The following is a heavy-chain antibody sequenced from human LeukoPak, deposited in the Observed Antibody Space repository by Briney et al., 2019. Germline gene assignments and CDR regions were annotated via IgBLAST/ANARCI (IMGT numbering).Heavy chain of an antibody. Sequence: ASVKVSCKASGYTFTSYGISWVRQAPGQGLEWMGWISAYNGNTNYAQKLQGRVTMTTDTSTSTAYMELRSLRFDDTAVYYCARARKPPGSYYYYYYMDVWGKGTTVTVSS. CDR2: ISAYNGNT. CDR3: ARARKPPGSYYYYYYMDV. D-gene: IGHD1-14*01. V-gene: IGHV1-18*01. J-gene: IGHJ6*03. CDR1: GYTFTSYG.